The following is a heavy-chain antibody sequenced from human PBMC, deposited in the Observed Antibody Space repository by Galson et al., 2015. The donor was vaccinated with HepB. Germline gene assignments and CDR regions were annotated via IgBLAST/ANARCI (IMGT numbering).Heavy chain of an antibody. Sequence: SETLSLTCTVSGGSISNYYWSWVRQPPGKGLEWIGDIYYSGSTNYNPSLKSRVTISVDTSKNQFSLRLSSVTAADTAVYYCARDNRSGYNPARYYYYHYMDVWGKGTTVTVSS. CDR1: GGSISNYY. V-gene: IGHV4-59*01. D-gene: IGHD6-19*01. CDR2: IYYSGST. J-gene: IGHJ6*03. CDR3: ARDNRSGYNPARYYYYHYMDV.